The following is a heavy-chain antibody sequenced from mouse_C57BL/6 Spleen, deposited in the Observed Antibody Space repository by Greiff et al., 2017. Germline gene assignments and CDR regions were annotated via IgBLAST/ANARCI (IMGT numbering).Heavy chain of an antibody. D-gene: IGHD1-1*01. Sequence: QVQLQQSGAELVRPGASVTLSCKASGYTFTDYEMHWVKQTPVHGLEWIGAIDPETGGTAYNQKFKGKAILTADKSSSTAYMELRSLTSEDSAVYYCTRTTTVVAKDFDVWGTGTTVTVSS. J-gene: IGHJ1*03. CDR2: IDPETGGT. CDR3: TRTTTVVAKDFDV. V-gene: IGHV1-15*01. CDR1: GYTFTDYE.